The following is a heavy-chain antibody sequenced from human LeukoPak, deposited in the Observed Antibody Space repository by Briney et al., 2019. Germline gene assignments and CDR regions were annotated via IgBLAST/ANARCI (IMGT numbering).Heavy chain of an antibody. J-gene: IGHJ4*02. CDR3: ATFRGNRGGFDY. CDR1: GGSISSFY. D-gene: IGHD3-16*01. Sequence: SETLSLTCSVSGGSISSFYCNWMRQPAGKGLEWIGRIYTSGTTTYNPSLKSRVTMSVDTSKNQFSLKLSSVTAADTAVYYCATFRGNRGGFDYWGQGTLVTVSS. CDR2: IYTSGTT. V-gene: IGHV4-4*07.